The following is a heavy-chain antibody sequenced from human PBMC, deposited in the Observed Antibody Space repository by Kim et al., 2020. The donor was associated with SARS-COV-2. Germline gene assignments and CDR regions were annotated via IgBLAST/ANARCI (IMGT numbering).Heavy chain of an antibody. CDR2: ISSSSSYI. Sequence: GGSLGLSCAASGFTFSSYSMNWARQAPGKGLEWVSSISSSSSYIYYADSVKGRFTISRDNAKNSLYLQMNSLRAEDTAVYYCARDLGSDNWGGYYYYGMDVWGQGTTVTVSS. CDR3: ARDLGSDNWGGYYYYGMDV. D-gene: IGHD7-27*01. J-gene: IGHJ6*02. CDR1: GFTFSSYS. V-gene: IGHV3-21*01.